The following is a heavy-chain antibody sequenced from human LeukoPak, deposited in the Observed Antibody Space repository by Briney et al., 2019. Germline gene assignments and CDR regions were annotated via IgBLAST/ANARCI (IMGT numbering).Heavy chain of an antibody. CDR1: GGSISSGSYY. CDR2: IYTSGNT. J-gene: IGHJ4*02. Sequence: NPSETLSLTCTVSGGSISSGSYYWSWIRQPAGKGLEWIGRIYTSGNTHYNPSLKSRVTISVDTSKNQFSLKLSSVTAADTAVYYCARGYSGYDWGEFDYWGQGTLVTVSS. D-gene: IGHD5-12*01. V-gene: IGHV4-61*02. CDR3: ARGYSGYDWGEFDY.